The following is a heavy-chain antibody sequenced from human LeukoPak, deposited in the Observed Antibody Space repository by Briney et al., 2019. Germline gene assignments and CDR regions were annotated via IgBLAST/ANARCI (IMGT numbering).Heavy chain of an antibody. J-gene: IGHJ4*02. V-gene: IGHV4-59*01. CDR1: GGSISSYY. CDR2: IYYSGST. CDR3: ARAIPLDY. Sequence: SETLSLTCTVSGGSISSYYWSWIRQPPGKGLEWIGYIYYSGSTNYNPSLKSRVTISVDTSKDQFSLKLSSVTAADTAVYYCARAIPLDYWGQGTLVTVSS. D-gene: IGHD2-2*02.